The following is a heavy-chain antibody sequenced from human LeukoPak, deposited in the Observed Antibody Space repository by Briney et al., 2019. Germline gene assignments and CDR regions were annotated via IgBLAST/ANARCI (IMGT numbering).Heavy chain of an antibody. V-gene: IGHV3-23*01. CDR1: GFTFSSQA. CDR2: ISDSGDSI. Sequence: GGSLRLSCAASGFTFSSQAMSWVRQAPGKGMGWVSGISDSGDSIYYADSVKGRFTVSRDNSKNTLHLQMNSLRVEDTAVYYCAARRVGARFDYWGQGTLVTVSS. D-gene: IGHD1-26*01. J-gene: IGHJ4*02. CDR3: AARRVGARFDY.